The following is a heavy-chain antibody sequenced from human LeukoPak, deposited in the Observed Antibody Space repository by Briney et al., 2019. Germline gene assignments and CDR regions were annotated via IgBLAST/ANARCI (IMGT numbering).Heavy chain of an antibody. CDR2: LYTGGDT. CDR3: ARGPGSRGIFDY. J-gene: IGHJ4*02. V-gene: IGHV3-23*03. Sequence: PGGSLRLSCAASGFTFSSSAMSWVRQAPGKGLECVSFLYTGGDTSYADSVRGRFSISRDNSKNTVYLQMNGLRAEDTAVYYCARGPGSRGIFDYWGQGTLVTVSS. CDR1: GFTFSSSA. D-gene: IGHD3-10*01.